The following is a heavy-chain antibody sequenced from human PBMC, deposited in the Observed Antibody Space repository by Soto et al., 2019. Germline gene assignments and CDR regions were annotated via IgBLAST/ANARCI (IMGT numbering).Heavy chain of an antibody. CDR3: AKNGQPPYYYNGMDV. CDR2: ISGYNGDT. D-gene: IGHD2-8*01. V-gene: IGHV1-18*01. Sequence: ASVKVSCKASGYSFSIYGISWVRQAPGQGLEWMGWISGYNGDTKYAQKVQGRVTMAIDTSTYTAYMELRSLTSDDTAIYYCAKNGQPPYYYNGMDVWCQGTTVTVSS. J-gene: IGHJ6*02. CDR1: GYSFSIYG.